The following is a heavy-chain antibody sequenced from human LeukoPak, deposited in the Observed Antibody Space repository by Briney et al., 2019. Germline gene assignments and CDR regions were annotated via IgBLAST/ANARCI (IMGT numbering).Heavy chain of an antibody. D-gene: IGHD3-10*01. CDR1: GFTFSNYW. CDR2: IKQDGSDK. Sequence: GGSLRLSRAASGFTFSNYWMSWVRQAPGKGLEWVANIKQDGSDKYYVDSVKGRFTISRDNAKNFLYLQMNSLTAEDTALYHCVKGRCDGSCHTREFDSWGQGTLVTVSS. CDR3: VKGRCDGSCHTREFDS. V-gene: IGHV3-7*03. J-gene: IGHJ4*02.